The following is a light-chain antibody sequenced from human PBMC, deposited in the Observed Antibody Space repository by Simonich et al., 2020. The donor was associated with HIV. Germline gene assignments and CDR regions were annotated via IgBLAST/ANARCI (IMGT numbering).Light chain of an antibody. CDR3: QQYYSTPPT. CDR2: WAS. Sequence: DIVMTQSPASLAVSLGERATINCKSSQGVLYSSNNKNYLAWYQQKPGHPPNLLIYWASTRESGVPDRFSASGSGTDFTLTISSLQAEDVAIYYCQQYYSTPPTFGQGTKVEIK. J-gene: IGKJ1*01. V-gene: IGKV4-1*01. CDR1: QGVLYSSNNKNY.